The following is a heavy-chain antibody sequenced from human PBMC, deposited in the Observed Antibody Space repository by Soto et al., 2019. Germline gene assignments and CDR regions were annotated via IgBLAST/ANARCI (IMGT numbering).Heavy chain of an antibody. CDR2: INPSGGST. V-gene: IGHV1-46*03. Sequence: ASVKVSCKASGYTFTSYYMHWVRQAPGQGLEWMGIINPSGGSTSYAQKFQGRVTMTRDTSTSTVNMELSSLRSEDTAVYYCARGGYYDFWSGYYDHYYYYMDVWGKGTTVTVSS. CDR3: ARGGYYDFWSGYYDHYYYYMDV. J-gene: IGHJ6*03. D-gene: IGHD3-3*01. CDR1: GYTFTSYY.